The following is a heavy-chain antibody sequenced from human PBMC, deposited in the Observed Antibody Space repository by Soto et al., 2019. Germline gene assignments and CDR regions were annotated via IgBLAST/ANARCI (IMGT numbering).Heavy chain of an antibody. V-gene: IGHV3-30*18. CDR3: AKDRDYYGSGSSIDY. Sequence: PGGSLRLSCAASGFTFSSYGMHWVRQAPGKGLEWVAVISYDGSNKYYADSVKGRFTISRDNSKNTLYLQMNSLRAEDTAVYYCAKDRDYYGSGSSIDYWGQGTLVTVSS. D-gene: IGHD3-10*01. J-gene: IGHJ4*02. CDR2: ISYDGSNK. CDR1: GFTFSSYG.